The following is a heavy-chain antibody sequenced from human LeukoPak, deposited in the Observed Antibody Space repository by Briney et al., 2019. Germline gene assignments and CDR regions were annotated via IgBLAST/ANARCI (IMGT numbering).Heavy chain of an antibody. CDR2: ITSSGSTI. CDR3: AIDRYSSGWYTFDY. D-gene: IGHD6-19*01. CDR1: GFTFSSYE. J-gene: IGHJ4*02. Sequence: PGGSLRLSCAASGFTFSSYEMNWVRQAPGKGLEWVSCITSSGSTIYYADSVKGRFTISRDNAKNSLDLQMNSLRAEDTAVYYCAIDRYSSGWYTFDYWGQGTLVTVSS. V-gene: IGHV3-48*03.